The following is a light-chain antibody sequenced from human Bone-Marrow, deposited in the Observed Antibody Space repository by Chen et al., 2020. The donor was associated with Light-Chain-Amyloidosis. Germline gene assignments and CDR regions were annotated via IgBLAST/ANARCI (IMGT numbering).Light chain of an antibody. J-gene: IGLJ2*01. Sequence: SYQLTQPPSVSVSPGQTARTTCSGDALPTKYAYWYQQKPGQAPVLVIHRDTERPSGTSERFSGSSSGKKATLAISGVRAEDEADYHCQSADSSGTYEVIFGGGTKLTVL. CDR2: RDT. CDR3: QSADSSGTYEVI. V-gene: IGLV3-25*03. CDR1: ALPTKY.